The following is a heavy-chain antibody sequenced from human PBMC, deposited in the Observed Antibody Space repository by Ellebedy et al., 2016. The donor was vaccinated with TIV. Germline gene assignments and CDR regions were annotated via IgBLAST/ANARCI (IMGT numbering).Heavy chain of an antibody. CDR1: GYSISSGYY. J-gene: IGHJ6*02. V-gene: IGHV4-38-2*02. D-gene: IGHD2-2*01. Sequence: GSLRLSCTVSGYSISSGYYWGWIRQPPGKGLEWIGSIYYSGNTYYNPSLKSRVTISVDTSNNQFSLKLSSVTAADTAVYYCARDVGCINTNCLAPFYYGMDVWGQGTAVTVSS. CDR2: IYYSGNT. CDR3: ARDVGCINTNCLAPFYYGMDV.